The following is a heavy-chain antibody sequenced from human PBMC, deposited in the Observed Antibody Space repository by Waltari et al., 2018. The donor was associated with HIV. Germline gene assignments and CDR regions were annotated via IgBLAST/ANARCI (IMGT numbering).Heavy chain of an antibody. D-gene: IGHD3-3*01. CDR3: ARDIYYYWSGYQYGMDL. CDR1: GFPFGSHP. CDR2: ISITNNFI. J-gene: IGHJ6*02. V-gene: IGHV3-21*02. Sequence: EEKLVESGGGLEQPGGSLRLSCEASGFPFGSHPMNWVRQSPGKGLELVPSISITNNFIFYVPSVRGRFTVSRDNAKNLVHRQMNRLRVGDTAIYYCARDIYYYWSGYQYGMDLWGQGTTVTVSS.